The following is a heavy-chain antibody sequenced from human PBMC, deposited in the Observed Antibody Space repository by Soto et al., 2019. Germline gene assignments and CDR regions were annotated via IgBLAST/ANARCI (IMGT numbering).Heavy chain of an antibody. J-gene: IGHJ4*02. CDR1: GYAFTTYG. V-gene: IGHV1-18*03. Sequence: QVHLVQSGAEVKKPGASVKVSCKGSGYAFTTYGITWVRQAPGQGLEWMGWISAHNGNTNYAQKLQGRVTVTRDTTTSTAYMELRSLRSDDMAVYYCARRRYGDYWGQGALVTVSS. CDR3: ARRRYGDY. D-gene: IGHD1-1*01. CDR2: ISAHNGNT.